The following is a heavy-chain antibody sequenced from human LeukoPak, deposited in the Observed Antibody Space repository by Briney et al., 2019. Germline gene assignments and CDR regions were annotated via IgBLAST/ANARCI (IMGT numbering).Heavy chain of an antibody. CDR2: FSAYNGNT. D-gene: IGHD3-22*01. J-gene: IGHJ4*02. Sequence: GASVKVSCKASGYTFTSYGISWVRQAPGQGLEWMGWFSAYNGNTNYAQKLQGRVTMTTDTCTSTAYMELRSMRSDDTAVYYCARVIILEYYYYDSSGSGPFDYWGQGTLVTVSS. CDR1: GYTFTSYG. V-gene: IGHV1-18*01. CDR3: ARVIILEYYYYDSSGSGPFDY.